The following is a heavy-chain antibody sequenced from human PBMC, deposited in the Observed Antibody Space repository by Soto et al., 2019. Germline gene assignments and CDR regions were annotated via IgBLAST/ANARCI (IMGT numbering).Heavy chain of an antibody. D-gene: IGHD3-10*01. CDR2: ISGSGGGT. V-gene: IGHV3-23*01. J-gene: IGHJ4*02. CDR1: GFTFTNYA. CDR3: EEADWGGWYGVSFDS. Sequence: GESLKISCAASGFTFTNYAMNWVRQAPGKGLEWVSAISGSGGGTYYADSVKGRFAISRDYSKNTLYLQMNSLRAEDTALYYCEEADWGGWYGVSFDSRGPGTLVTVSS.